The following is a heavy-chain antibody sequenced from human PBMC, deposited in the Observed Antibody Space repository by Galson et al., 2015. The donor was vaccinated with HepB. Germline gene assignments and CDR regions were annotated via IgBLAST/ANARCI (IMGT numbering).Heavy chain of an antibody. CDR2: ISVSGDSR. Sequence: SLRLSCAASGFTFSRDGMTWVRQAPGKGLECVSAISVSGDSRDYADSVKGRFTISRDNSKNMLYLQMNDLRVEDTAVYYCVQGTAGSANWGQGALVPVTS. D-gene: IGHD2-2*01. V-gene: IGHV3-23*01. CDR1: GFTFSRDG. CDR3: VQGTAGSAN. J-gene: IGHJ4*02.